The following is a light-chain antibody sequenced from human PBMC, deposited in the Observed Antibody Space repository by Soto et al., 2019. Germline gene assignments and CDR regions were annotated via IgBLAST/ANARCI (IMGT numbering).Light chain of an antibody. CDR2: KTS. Sequence: DIHVTQSPSTLSASVGYRFTITCRASQTISSWLAWYQQKPVKAPKLLXYKTSSLDSGVPSRFSGNGSGTEFTLTITSLQHDDSANYYCQQYNGLHTWTFGQGTKVDIK. V-gene: IGKV1-5*03. CDR1: QTISSW. CDR3: QQYNGLHTWT. J-gene: IGKJ1*01.